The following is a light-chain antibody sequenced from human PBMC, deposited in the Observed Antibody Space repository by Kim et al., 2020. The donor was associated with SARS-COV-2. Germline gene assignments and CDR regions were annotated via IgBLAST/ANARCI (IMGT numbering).Light chain of an antibody. CDR2: WAS. V-gene: IGKV4-1*01. CDR1: QTILCNSNNKNY. J-gene: IGKJ2*03. Sequence: RATLNCKSSQTILCNSNNKNYLACYQQKPGQPPKFLIYWASTREAGVLDRFSGSGSGTDFTLTISSLQAEDVAVYYCHQYYSSPPSFGQGTKLEI. CDR3: HQYYSSPPS.